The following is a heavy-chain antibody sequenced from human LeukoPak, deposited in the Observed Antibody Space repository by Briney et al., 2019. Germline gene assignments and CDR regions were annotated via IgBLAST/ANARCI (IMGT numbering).Heavy chain of an antibody. J-gene: IGHJ4*02. Sequence: PSETLSLTCTVSGGSISSGSYYWSWIRQPAGKGLEWIGRIYTSGSTNYNPSLKSRVTISVDTSKNQFSLKLSSVTAADTAVYYCATPPRYDSSGYFDYWGQGTLVTVSS. CDR3: ATPPRYDSSGYFDY. D-gene: IGHD3-22*01. CDR2: IYTSGST. CDR1: GGSISSGSYY. V-gene: IGHV4-61*02.